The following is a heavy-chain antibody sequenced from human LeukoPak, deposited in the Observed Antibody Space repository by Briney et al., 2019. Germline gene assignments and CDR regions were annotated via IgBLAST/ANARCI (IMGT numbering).Heavy chain of an antibody. V-gene: IGHV4-59*01. J-gene: IGHJ5*02. CDR1: GGSISSYY. Sequence: PSETLSLTCTVSGGSISSYYWSWIRQPPGKGLERIGNICYSWSTNYNPSLKSRVTISVDTSKNQFSLKLSSVTAADRAVYYCARVLLGWFDPWGQGTLVTVSS. D-gene: IGHD3-10*01. CDR2: ICYSWST. CDR3: ARVLLGWFDP.